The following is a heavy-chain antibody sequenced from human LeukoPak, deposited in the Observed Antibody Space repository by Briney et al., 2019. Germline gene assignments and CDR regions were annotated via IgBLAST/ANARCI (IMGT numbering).Heavy chain of an antibody. Sequence: GGSLRLSCAASGFTFSSYSMNWVRQAPGKGLEWVSYISSSSSTIYYADSVKGRFTISRDNAKNSLYLQMNSLRDEDTAVYYCARDGGGYSYGTIPGTDYWGQGTLVTVSS. J-gene: IGHJ4*02. CDR2: ISSSSSTI. CDR1: GFTFSSYS. V-gene: IGHV3-48*02. D-gene: IGHD5-18*01. CDR3: ARDGGGYSYGTIPGTDY.